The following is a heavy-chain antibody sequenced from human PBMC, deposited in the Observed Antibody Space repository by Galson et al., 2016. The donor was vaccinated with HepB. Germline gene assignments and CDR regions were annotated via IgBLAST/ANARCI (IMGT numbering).Heavy chain of an antibody. CDR3: ARMKNYYYGMDV. Sequence: PALVKPTQTLTLTCTFSGFSLSTSGMCVSWIRQPPGKALEWLALIDWAEDKYYRTSLKTRLTISKDTSKNQVVLTMTNMDPVDTATYYCARMKNYYYGMDVWGQGTTVTVSS. CDR2: IDWAEDK. V-gene: IGHV2-70*01. J-gene: IGHJ6*02. CDR1: GFSLSTSGMC.